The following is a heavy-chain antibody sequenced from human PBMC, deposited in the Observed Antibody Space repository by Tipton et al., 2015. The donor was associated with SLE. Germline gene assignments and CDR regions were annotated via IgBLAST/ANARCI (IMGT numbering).Heavy chain of an antibody. J-gene: IGHJ4*02. V-gene: IGHV4-4*01. CDR3: ARGKSSRSCDGGVYFDH. Sequence: TLSLTCTVSGVSISSRDYWSWVRQPPGEGLEWIGDISHSGNTTYNPSLRSRVTISVDKSKNQFSLRLNSLTDADTAMYFCARGKSSRSCDGGVYFDHWGQGSLVTVSS. CDR2: ISHSGNT. CDR1: GVSISSRDY. D-gene: IGHD6-13*01.